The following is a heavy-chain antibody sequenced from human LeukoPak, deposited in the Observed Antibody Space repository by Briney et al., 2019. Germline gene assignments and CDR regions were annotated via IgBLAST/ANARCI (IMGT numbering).Heavy chain of an antibody. CDR3: ARLQGYYYGSGSQEVDY. CDR2: VYPDDSRT. D-gene: IGHD3-10*01. J-gene: IGHJ4*02. Sequence: GESLKISCKASGYNFPKSWIGWVRQMPGKGLEWMAIVYPDDSRTKYSSSFQGQVTISADKSISTAYLQWSSLEASDTAMYYCARLQGYYYGSGSQEVDYWGQGTLVTVSS. CDR1: GYNFPKSW. V-gene: IGHV5-51*01.